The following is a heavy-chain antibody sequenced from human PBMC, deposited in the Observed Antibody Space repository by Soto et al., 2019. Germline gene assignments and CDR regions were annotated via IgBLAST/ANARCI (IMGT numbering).Heavy chain of an antibody. J-gene: IGHJ4*02. V-gene: IGHV3-30*18. CDR3: ANLLSGSRLLKKKVAIDY. CDR2: ISYDGSNK. Sequence: QVQLVESGGGVVQPGRSLRLSCAASGFTFSSYGMHWVRQAPGKGLEWVADISYDGSNKYYADSVKGRFTISRDNSKNTLYLQMNSLRAEDTAVYYCANLLSGSRLLKKKVAIDYWGQGTLVTVSS. D-gene: IGHD1-26*01. CDR1: GFTFSSYG.